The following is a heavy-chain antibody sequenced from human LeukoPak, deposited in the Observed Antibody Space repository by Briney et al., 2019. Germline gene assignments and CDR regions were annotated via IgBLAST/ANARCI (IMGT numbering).Heavy chain of an antibody. J-gene: IGHJ4*02. D-gene: IGHD1-1*01. V-gene: IGHV4-59*01. Sequence: SETLSLTCTVSGGSIRSYYWSWIRQPPGKGLEWIGYIYYSGSTYYNPSLESRVTISIDTSKNQFSLRLSSVTAADTAVYYCARVRSWNDFDYWGQGTLVTVSS. CDR2: IYYSGST. CDR3: ARVRSWNDFDY. CDR1: GGSIRSYY.